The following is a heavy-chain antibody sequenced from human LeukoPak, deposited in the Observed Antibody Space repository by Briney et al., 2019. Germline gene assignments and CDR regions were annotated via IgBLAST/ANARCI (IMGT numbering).Heavy chain of an antibody. Sequence: GGSLRLSCAASGFTFSSYSMNWVRQAPGKGLEWVSSISSGSGYIYYADSMKGRFTISGDNAKNSLYLQMNSLRAEDTAVYYCARDLSGGYYSFDYWGQGTLVTVSS. CDR1: GFTFSSYS. CDR3: ARDLSGGYYSFDY. V-gene: IGHV3-21*01. J-gene: IGHJ4*02. CDR2: ISSGSGYI. D-gene: IGHD3-22*01.